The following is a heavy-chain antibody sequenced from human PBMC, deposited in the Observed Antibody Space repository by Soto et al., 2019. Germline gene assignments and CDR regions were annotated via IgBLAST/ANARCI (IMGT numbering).Heavy chain of an antibody. D-gene: IGHD2-2*01. CDR1: GFTFSGSA. Sequence: PGGSLRLSXAASGFTFSGSAMHWVRQASGKGLEWVGRIRSKANSYATVYAASVKGRFTISRDDSKNTAYLQMNSLKTEDTAVYYCTRHCSSTSCYPLGESPKTGFDPWGQGTLVTVSS. J-gene: IGHJ5*02. CDR3: TRHCSSTSCYPLGESPKTGFDP. V-gene: IGHV3-73*01. CDR2: IRSKANSYAT.